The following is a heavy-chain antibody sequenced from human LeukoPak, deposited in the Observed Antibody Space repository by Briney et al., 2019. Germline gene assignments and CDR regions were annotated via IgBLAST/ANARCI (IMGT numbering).Heavy chain of an antibody. CDR3: ARQTITLILMNY. J-gene: IGHJ4*02. V-gene: IGHV4-39*01. CDR1: GGSISGNSFY. D-gene: IGHD3-22*01. Sequence: SETLYLTCTVSGGSISGNSFYWGWTRQAPGKGLEWIGTFYYRGNTFYNPSLKSRATISGDTSKNQFSLNLKSVTAADTAIYYCARQTITLILMNYWGQGTLVTVSP. CDR2: FYYRGNT.